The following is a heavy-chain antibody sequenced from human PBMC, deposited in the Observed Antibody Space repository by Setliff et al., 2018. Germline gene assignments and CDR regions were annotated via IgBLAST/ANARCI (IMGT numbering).Heavy chain of an antibody. CDR2: ISSSSSTI. CDR3: ARGTGNPGLGYAFDI. Sequence: LRLSCAASGFTFSSYSMNWVRQAPGKGLEWVSYISSSSSTIYYADSVKGRFTISRDNAKNSLYLQMNSLRAEDTAVYYCARGTGNPGLGYAFDIWGQGTMVTVSS. V-gene: IGHV3-48*01. D-gene: IGHD6-19*01. CDR1: GFTFSSYS. J-gene: IGHJ3*02.